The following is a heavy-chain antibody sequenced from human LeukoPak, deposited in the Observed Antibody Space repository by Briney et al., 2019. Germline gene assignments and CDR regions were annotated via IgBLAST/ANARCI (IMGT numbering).Heavy chain of an antibody. J-gene: IGHJ5*02. D-gene: IGHD5-12*01. V-gene: IGHV1-46*03. CDR1: GYTFTNYH. CDR3: ARVATWFDP. Sequence: ASVKVSCKXSGYTFTNYHMHWVRQAPGQGLEWMGIINPSGGSTSHAQKFQGRLTMTRDTSTSTVYMELSSLRSEDTAIYYCARVATWFDPWGQGTLVTVSS. CDR2: INPSGGST.